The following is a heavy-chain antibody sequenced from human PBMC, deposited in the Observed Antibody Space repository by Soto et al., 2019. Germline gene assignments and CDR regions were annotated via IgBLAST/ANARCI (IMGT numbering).Heavy chain of an antibody. Sequence: ASVKVSCKTSGYTFTNYGITWVRQAPGQGLRWMGWISAYNGDTNYAQKFQGRVIMTTDTSTTTAYMELRSLRSDDTAVYYCARGPAGGLRGGVSYWGQGTLVTVSS. CDR2: ISAYNGDT. CDR1: GYTFTNYG. CDR3: ARGPAGGLRGGVSY. V-gene: IGHV1-18*04. D-gene: IGHD2-15*01. J-gene: IGHJ4*02.